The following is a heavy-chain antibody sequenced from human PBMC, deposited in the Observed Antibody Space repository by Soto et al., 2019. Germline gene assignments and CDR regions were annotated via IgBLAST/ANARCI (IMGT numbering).Heavy chain of an antibody. Sequence: QRLSCGASGCPFVDYAMHWIRKAPGKGLEWVSFISWDGDITYYADSVKGRFTISRDNSQNSLYLQMNSLRGEDTAFYYCAKGGGYTYGLFDYWGQGTQVTVSS. J-gene: IGHJ4*02. D-gene: IGHD5-18*01. CDR3: AKGGGYTYGLFDY. CDR2: ISWDGDIT. CDR1: GCPFVDYA. V-gene: IGHV3-43D*04.